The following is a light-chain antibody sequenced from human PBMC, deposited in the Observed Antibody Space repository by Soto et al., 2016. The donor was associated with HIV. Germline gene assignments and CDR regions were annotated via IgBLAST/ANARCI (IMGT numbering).Light chain of an antibody. CDR3: QSYDITLRAPI. CDR1: NSNIAALYA. Sequence: SVLTQPPSLSGAPGQKITISRTGTNSNIAALYAAHWYQVPPGKSPKLLIFGDTHRPSGISDRFSASKSGASASLAITGLQFDDEADYYCQSYDITLRAPIFGGGTKVNVL. J-gene: IGLJ2*01. V-gene: IGLV1-40*03. CDR2: GDT.